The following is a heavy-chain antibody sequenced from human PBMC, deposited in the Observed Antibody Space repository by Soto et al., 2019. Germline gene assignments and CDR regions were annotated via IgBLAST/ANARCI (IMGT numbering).Heavy chain of an antibody. CDR2: ISGSGGST. Sequence: PGGSLRLSCSPSGFTFSDSAMSWVRQAPGKGLEWVSAISGSGGSTYYADSVKGRFTISRDNSKNTLYLQMNSLRAEDTAVYYCAKDQRGSSGWEPPYYFDYWGQGTLVTVSS. J-gene: IGHJ4*02. CDR1: GFTFSDSA. D-gene: IGHD6-19*01. CDR3: AKDQRGSSGWEPPYYFDY. V-gene: IGHV3-23*01.